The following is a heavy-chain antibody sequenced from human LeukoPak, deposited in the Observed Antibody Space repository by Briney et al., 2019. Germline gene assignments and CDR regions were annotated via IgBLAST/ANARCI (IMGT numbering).Heavy chain of an antibody. Sequence: SETLSLTCTVSGGSISSHYWSWIRQPPGKGLEWIGYIYYSGSTNYNPSLKSRVTISVDTSKNQFSLKLSSVTAADTAVYYCARGDGYKALDYFDYWGQGTLVTVYS. CDR2: IYYSGST. CDR1: GGSISSHY. CDR3: ARGDGYKALDYFDY. J-gene: IGHJ4*02. D-gene: IGHD5-24*01. V-gene: IGHV4-59*11.